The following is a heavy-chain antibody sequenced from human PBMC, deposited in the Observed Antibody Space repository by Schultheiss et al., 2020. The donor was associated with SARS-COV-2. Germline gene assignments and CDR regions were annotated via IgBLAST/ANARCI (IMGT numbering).Heavy chain of an antibody. CDR3: ARDGEDCSGGSCSPGHAFDI. D-gene: IGHD2-15*01. Sequence: GGSLRLSCKASGYTFTSYYMHWVRQAPGQGLEWMGWINPNSGGTNHAQKFQGRVTMTRDTSISTAYMELSRLRSDDTAVYYCARDGEDCSGGSCSPGHAFDIWGQGTMVTVSS. J-gene: IGHJ3*02. V-gene: IGHV1-2*02. CDR1: GYTFTSYY. CDR2: INPNSGGT.